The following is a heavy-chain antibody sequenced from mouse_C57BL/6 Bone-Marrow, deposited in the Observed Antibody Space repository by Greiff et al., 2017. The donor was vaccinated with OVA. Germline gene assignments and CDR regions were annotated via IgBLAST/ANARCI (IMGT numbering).Heavy chain of an antibody. J-gene: IGHJ2*01. Sequence: QVQLQQPGAELVMPGASVKLSCKASGYTFTSYWMHWVKQRPGQGLEWIGEIDPSDSYTNYNQKFKGKSTLTVDKSSSTAYMQLSSLTSEDSAVYYCARCYDHYFDYWGQGTTLTVSS. V-gene: IGHV1-69*01. CDR1: GYTFTSYW. CDR2: IDPSDSYT. D-gene: IGHD2-3*01. CDR3: ARCYDHYFDY.